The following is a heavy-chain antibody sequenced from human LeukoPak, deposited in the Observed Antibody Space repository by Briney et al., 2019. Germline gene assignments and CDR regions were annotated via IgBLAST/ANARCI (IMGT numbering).Heavy chain of an antibody. Sequence: SVKVSCKASGYTFTGYYMHWVRQAPGQGLEWMGGIIPIFGTANYAQKFQGRVTITADKSTSTAYMELSSLRSEDTAVYYCAREPFHSSWFHFDYWGQGTLVTVSS. J-gene: IGHJ4*02. CDR2: IIPIFGTA. V-gene: IGHV1-69*06. CDR3: AREPFHSSWFHFDY. CDR1: GYTFTGYY. D-gene: IGHD6-13*01.